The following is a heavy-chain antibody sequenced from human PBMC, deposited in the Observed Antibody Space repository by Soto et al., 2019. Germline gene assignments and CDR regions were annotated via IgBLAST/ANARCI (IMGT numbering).Heavy chain of an antibody. V-gene: IGHV4-34*01. Sequence: PSETLSLTCAVYGGSFSGYYWSWIRQPPGKGLEWIGEINHSGSTNYNPSLKSRVTISVDTSKNQFSLKLSSVTAADTAVYYCARVHACPGYRSSTSWGFPLGMDVWGQGTTVTVSS. CDR1: GGSFSGYY. D-gene: IGHD2-2*01. J-gene: IGHJ6*02. CDR2: INHSGST. CDR3: ARVHACPGYRSSTSWGFPLGMDV.